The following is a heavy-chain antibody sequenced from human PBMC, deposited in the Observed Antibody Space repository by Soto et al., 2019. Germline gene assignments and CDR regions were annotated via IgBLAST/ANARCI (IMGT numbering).Heavy chain of an antibody. CDR2: IYSGGST. CDR1: GFTVSSNY. J-gene: IGHJ5*02. D-gene: IGHD3-3*01. V-gene: IGHV3-53*01. Sequence: GSLRLSCAASGFTVSSNYMSWVRQAPGKGLEWVSVIYSGGSTYYADSVKGRFTISRDNSKNTLYLQMNGLRADDTAVYYCSRGRSPYYGYFDPWGPGTLVTVSS. CDR3: SRGRSPYYGYFDP.